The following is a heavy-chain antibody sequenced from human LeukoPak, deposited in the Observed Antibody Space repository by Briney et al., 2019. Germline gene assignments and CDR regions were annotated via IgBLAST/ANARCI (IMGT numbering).Heavy chain of an antibody. J-gene: IGHJ4*02. CDR2: IKDKTEGGTT. V-gene: IGHV3-15*05. CDR1: GFNFSNAW. Sequence: GGSLRLSCAASGFNFSNAWMTWVRQAPGKGLEWVGRIKDKTEGGTTDYAAPVKGRFTISRDDSANMLYLQMNSLKIEDTAVYYCTTRKSVWGQGTLVTVSS. CDR3: TTRKSV.